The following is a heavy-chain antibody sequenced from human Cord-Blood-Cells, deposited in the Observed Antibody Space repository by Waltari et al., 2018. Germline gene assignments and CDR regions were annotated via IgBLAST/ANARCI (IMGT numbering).Heavy chain of an antibody. D-gene: IGHD3-22*01. CDR3: ARDRGPGARDYYDSSGFDY. J-gene: IGHJ4*02. V-gene: IGHV4-4*07. CDR2: IYTSGST. CDR1: GGSISSYY. Sequence: QVQLQESGPGLVKPSETLSLTCTVSGGSISSYYWSWIRQPAGKGLEWIGRIYTSGSTNYNPSLKSRVTMSVDTSKNQFSLKLSSVTAADTAVYYCARDRGPGARDYYDSSGFDYWGQGTLVTVSS.